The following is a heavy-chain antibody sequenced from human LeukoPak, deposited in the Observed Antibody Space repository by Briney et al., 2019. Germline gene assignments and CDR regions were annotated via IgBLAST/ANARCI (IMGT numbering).Heavy chain of an antibody. V-gene: IGHV3-53*01. CDR2: IYSGGST. Sequence: TGGSLRLSCAASGFTVSNNYMSWVRQAPGKGLECVSVIYSGGSTYYADSVKGRFTISRDNSKNTLYLQMNSLRAEDTAVYYCAKDPSYDSSGTHDAFDIWGQGTMVTVSS. J-gene: IGHJ3*02. CDR3: AKDPSYDSSGTHDAFDI. D-gene: IGHD3-22*01. CDR1: GFTVSNNY.